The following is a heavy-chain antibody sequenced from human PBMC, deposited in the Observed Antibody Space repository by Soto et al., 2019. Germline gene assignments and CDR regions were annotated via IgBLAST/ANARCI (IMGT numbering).Heavy chain of an antibody. CDR3: VGGRYFGDY. CDR2: ISYDGTNK. CDR1: GFMFTNYG. J-gene: IGHJ4*02. D-gene: IGHD2-21*02. V-gene: IGHV3-30*03. Sequence: QVPLVESGGGVVQPGRSLRLSCAASGFMFTNYGMQWVRQAPGKGLEWVTVISYDGTNKYYAESVKGRFTISRDNSKNTLYLQMSSLRPEDTAVYYCVGGRYFGDYWGQGALVTVSS.